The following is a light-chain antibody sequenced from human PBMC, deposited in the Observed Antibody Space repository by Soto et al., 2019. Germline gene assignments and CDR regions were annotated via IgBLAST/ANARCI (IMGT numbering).Light chain of an antibody. Sequence: QSVLTQPPSASGSPGQSVAISCTGTSRDVGGYNYVSWYQQHPGKAPKLMIYEISKRPSGVPDRFSGSKSGNTASLTVSGLQAEDEADYYCSSYAGTHIVFGTGTKVTVL. V-gene: IGLV2-8*01. J-gene: IGLJ1*01. CDR2: EIS. CDR1: SRDVGGYNY. CDR3: SSYAGTHIV.